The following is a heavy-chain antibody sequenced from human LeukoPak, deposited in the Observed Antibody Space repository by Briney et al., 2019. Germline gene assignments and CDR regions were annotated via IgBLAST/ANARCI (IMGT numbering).Heavy chain of an antibody. D-gene: IGHD3-10*02. Sequence: PGGSLRLSCAASGFTFSSYEMNWVRQAPGKGLERVSYISSSGSTIYYADSVKGRFTISRDNAKNSLYLQMNSLRAEDTAVYYCARPFVPLTYGMDVWGQGTTVTVSS. CDR2: ISSSGSTI. J-gene: IGHJ6*02. V-gene: IGHV3-48*03. CDR3: ARPFVPLTYGMDV. CDR1: GFTFSSYE.